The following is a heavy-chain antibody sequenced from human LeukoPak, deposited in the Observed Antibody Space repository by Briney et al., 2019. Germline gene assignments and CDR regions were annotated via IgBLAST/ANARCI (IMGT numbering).Heavy chain of an antibody. D-gene: IGHD3-22*01. J-gene: IGHJ4*02. CDR1: GYTFTGYY. Sequence: ASVKVSCKASGYTFTGYYMHWVRQAPGQGLEWMGWINPSSGGTYYAQKFQGRATMTRDTSISTAYMELSRLRSDDTALYYCARVLNYYDSSGYYCYYFDYWGQGTLVTVSS. V-gene: IGHV1-2*02. CDR3: ARVLNYYDSSGYYCYYFDY. CDR2: INPSSGGT.